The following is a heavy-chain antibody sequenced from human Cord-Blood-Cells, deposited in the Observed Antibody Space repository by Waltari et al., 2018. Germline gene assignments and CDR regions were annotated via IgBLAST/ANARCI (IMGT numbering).Heavy chain of an antibody. CDR1: GFTFSSYG. V-gene: IGHV3-30*18. D-gene: IGHD3-10*01. CDR3: AKDRGIYFDY. Sequence: QVQLVESGGGVVQPGRSLRLSCAASGFTFSSYGMPWVRQAPGKGLEWVAVISYDGSNKYYADSVKGRFTISRDNSKNTLYLQMNSLRAEDTAVYYCAKDRGIYFDYWGQGTLVTVSS. CDR2: ISYDGSNK. J-gene: IGHJ4*02.